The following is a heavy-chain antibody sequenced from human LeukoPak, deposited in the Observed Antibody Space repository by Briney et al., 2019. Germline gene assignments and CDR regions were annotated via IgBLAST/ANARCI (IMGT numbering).Heavy chain of an antibody. CDR2: IKQDGSEK. J-gene: IGHJ4*02. CDR1: GFTFTPYW. CDR3: ARGELVPNY. D-gene: IGHD6-6*01. V-gene: IGHV3-7*03. Sequence: GGSLRLSCAASGFTFTPYWMHWVRQAPGKGLEWVANIKQDGSEKYYVDSVKGRFTISRDNAKNSLFLQMNSLRAEDTAVYYCARGELVPNYWGQGTLVTVSS.